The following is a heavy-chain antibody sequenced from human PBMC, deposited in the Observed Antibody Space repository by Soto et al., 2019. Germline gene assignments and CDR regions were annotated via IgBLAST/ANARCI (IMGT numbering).Heavy chain of an antibody. J-gene: IGHJ6*02. Sequence: QVQLVQSGAEVKKPGASVQVSCKASGYTFTSYALHWVRQARGERPEWMGWINAANGDTNYSKKFQGRVTITRDTSANTGNMELRSLRSEDTAVYFCGRSVVGATGEILYNAMDVWGQGTTVTVAS. D-gene: IGHD1-26*01. CDR2: INAANGDT. CDR1: GYTFTSYA. CDR3: GRSVVGATGEILYNAMDV. V-gene: IGHV1-3*01.